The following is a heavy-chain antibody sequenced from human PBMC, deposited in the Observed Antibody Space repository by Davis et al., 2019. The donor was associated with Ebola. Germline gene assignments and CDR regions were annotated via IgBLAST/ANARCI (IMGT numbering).Heavy chain of an antibody. CDR3: ARLQWEVMDV. V-gene: IGHV5-51*01. Sequence: GESLKISCTGSGYSFTRYWISWVRQMPGKGLEWMGIIYPGDSDTRYSPSFQGQVTISADKSISTAYLQWSSLKASDTAMYYCARLQWEVMDVWGQGTTVTVSS. J-gene: IGHJ6*02. CDR1: GYSFTRYW. CDR2: IYPGDSDT. D-gene: IGHD1-26*01.